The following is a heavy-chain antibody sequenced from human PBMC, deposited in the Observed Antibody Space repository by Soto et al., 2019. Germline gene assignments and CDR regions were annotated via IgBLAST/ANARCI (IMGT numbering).Heavy chain of an antibody. Sequence: PSETLSLTCTVSGGSISSSSYYWGWIRQPPGKGLEWIGNVYYGGSTYYNPSLKTRVTISLDKSKSQFSLKLNSVTAADSAVYFCARLEGLATISYYFDFWGPGALVTVSS. CDR2: VYYGGST. V-gene: IGHV4-39*01. CDR1: GGSISSSSYY. J-gene: IGHJ4*02. CDR3: ARLEGLATISYYFDF. D-gene: IGHD3-9*01.